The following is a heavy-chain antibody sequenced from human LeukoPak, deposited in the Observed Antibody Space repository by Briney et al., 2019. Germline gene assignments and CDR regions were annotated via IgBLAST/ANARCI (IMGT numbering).Heavy chain of an antibody. J-gene: IGHJ4*02. Sequence: SETLSLTCTVSGGSVSSYYWNWIRQPPGKGLEWIGYIYYSGSINYNPSLKSRVTISGDTSKNQISLKLSSVTAADTAVYYCARFGDMFDYWGQGTLVTVSS. CDR2: IYYSGSI. CDR3: ARFGDMFDY. V-gene: IGHV4-59*02. D-gene: IGHD3-10*01. CDR1: GGSVSSYY.